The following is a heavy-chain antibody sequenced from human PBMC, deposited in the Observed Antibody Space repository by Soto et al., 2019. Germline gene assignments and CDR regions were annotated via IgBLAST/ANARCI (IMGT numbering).Heavy chain of an antibody. D-gene: IGHD3-10*01. V-gene: IGHV4-59*01. Sequence: SETLSLTCTVSGGSISSYYWSWIRQPPGKGLEWIGYIYYSGSTNYNPSLKSRVTISVDTSKNQFSLKLSSVTAADTAVYYCARGLDYYGSGSYNWFDPWGQGTLVTVSS. CDR2: IYYSGST. CDR3: ARGLDYYGSGSYNWFDP. J-gene: IGHJ5*02. CDR1: GGSISSYY.